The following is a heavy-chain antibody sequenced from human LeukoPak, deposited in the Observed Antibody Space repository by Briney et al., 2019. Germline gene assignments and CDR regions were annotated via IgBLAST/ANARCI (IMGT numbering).Heavy chain of an antibody. CDR3: AKYFCSGGSCYHPPDY. D-gene: IGHD2-15*01. CDR1: GFTFSSYA. CDR2: ISGSGGST. Sequence: GGSLRLSCAASGFTFSSYAMSWVRQAPGKELEWVSAISGSGGSTYYADSVKGRFTISRDNSKNTLYLQMNSLRAEDTAVYYCAKYFCSGGSCYHPPDYWGQGTLVTVSS. J-gene: IGHJ4*02. V-gene: IGHV3-23*01.